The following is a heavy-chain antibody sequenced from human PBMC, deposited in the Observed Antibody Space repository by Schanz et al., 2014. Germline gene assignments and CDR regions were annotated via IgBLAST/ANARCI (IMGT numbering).Heavy chain of an antibody. J-gene: IGHJ4*02. Sequence: VQLEQSGAEVKKPGSSVKVSCKASGGTFSSFGISWVRQAPGQGLEWMGRIIPILGIANYAQKFQGRVTNTADKSTSTAYMDLSSLRPEDTAVYYCARGYGDSPTDFWGQGTLVTVSS. CDR2: IIPILGIA. CDR3: ARGYGDSPTDF. V-gene: IGHV1-69*04. D-gene: IGHD4-17*01. CDR1: GGTFSSFG.